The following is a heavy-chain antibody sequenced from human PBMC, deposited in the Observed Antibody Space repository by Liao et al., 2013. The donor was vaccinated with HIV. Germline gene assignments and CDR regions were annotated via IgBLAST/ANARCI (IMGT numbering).Heavy chain of an antibody. D-gene: IGHD6-19*01. Sequence: QVQLQESGPRLVKPSQTLSLTCSVSGGSIGIDSYYWHWLRQPAGKGLEWIGRTFTSGSTNYNSSLKSRVTIAVDTSKNEFSLKLSSVTAADTAVYYCARDRGQWLVPIFDYWGQGTRSPSPQ. V-gene: IGHV4-61*02. CDR3: ARDRGQWLVPIFDY. CDR2: TFTSGST. CDR1: GGSIGIDSYY. J-gene: IGHJ4*02.